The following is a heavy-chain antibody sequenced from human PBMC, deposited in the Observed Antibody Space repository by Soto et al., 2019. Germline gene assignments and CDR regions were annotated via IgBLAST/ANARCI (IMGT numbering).Heavy chain of an antibody. Sequence: EVQLVESGVGLVKPGGSLRLSCAASGFTFTNAWMNWVRQAPGKGLESIGRIKSKTDGGTTDYTAPVKGRFIISRDDSKNTLFLQMSSLQIEDTAVYYCVTDRLVWGQGTLVNVFS. D-gene: IGHD2-2*01. CDR1: GFTFTNAW. CDR3: VTDRLV. J-gene: IGHJ4*02. V-gene: IGHV3-15*01. CDR2: IKSKTDGGTT.